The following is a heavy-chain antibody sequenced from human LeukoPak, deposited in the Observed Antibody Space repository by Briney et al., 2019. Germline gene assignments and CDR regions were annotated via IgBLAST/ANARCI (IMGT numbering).Heavy chain of an antibody. CDR2: IIPIFGTA. Sequence: SVKVSCKASGGTFSSYAISWVRQAPGQGLEWMGGIIPIFGTANYAQKFQGRVTITTDESTSTAYMELSSLRSEDTAVYYCARKGGSAWGAFDIWGQGTMGTVSS. D-gene: IGHD3-10*01. CDR1: GGTFSSYA. V-gene: IGHV1-69*05. CDR3: ARKGGSAWGAFDI. J-gene: IGHJ3*02.